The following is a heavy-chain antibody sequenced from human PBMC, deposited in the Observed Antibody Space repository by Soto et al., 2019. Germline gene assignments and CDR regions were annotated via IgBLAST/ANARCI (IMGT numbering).Heavy chain of an antibody. CDR3: ARLGPYYSYGLDY. V-gene: IGHV4-59*01. CDR2: IYYSGST. J-gene: IGHJ4*02. CDR1: GGSISSYY. Sequence: PSETLSLTCTVSGGSISSYYWSWIRQPPGKGLEWIGYIYYSGSTNYNPSLKSRVTISVDTSKNQFSLKLSSVTAADTAVYYCARLGPYYSYGLDYWGQGTLVTVSS. D-gene: IGHD5-18*01.